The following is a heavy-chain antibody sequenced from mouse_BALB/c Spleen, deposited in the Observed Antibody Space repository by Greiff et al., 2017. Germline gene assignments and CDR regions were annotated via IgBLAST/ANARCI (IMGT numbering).Heavy chain of an antibody. CDR2: IYPGDGDT. CDR3: ARGLPLDY. CDR1: GYAFSSSW. V-gene: IGHV1-82*01. Sequence: QVQLQQSGPELVKPGASVKISCKASGYAFSSSWMNWVKQRPGQGLEWIGRIYPGDGDTNYNGKFKGKATLTADKSSSTAYMQLSSLTSVDSAVYFCARGLPLDYWGQGTTLTVSS. J-gene: IGHJ2*01. D-gene: IGHD2-2*01.